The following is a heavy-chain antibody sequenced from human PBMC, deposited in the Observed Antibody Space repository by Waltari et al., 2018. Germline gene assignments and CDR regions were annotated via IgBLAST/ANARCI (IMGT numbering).Heavy chain of an antibody. Sequence: VWVLRPPGQGLEWIGTLSYNGATYSSPSLKSRVTISRDTSKNQLSLILGSVTAADTAVYYCATYIGASIGTASFDVWGQGTMVTVSA. CDR2: LSYNGAT. D-gene: IGHD5-12*01. CDR3: ATYIGASIGTASFDV. V-gene: IGHV4-39*01. J-gene: IGHJ3*01.